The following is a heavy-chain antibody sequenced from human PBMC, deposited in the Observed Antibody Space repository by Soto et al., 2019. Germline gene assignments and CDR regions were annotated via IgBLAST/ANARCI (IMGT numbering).Heavy chain of an antibody. CDR3: AKDQFPTTVTTPYYFDY. V-gene: IGHV3-23*01. CDR2: ISGSGGST. J-gene: IGHJ4*02. CDR1: GFTFSSYA. Sequence: GGSLRLSCAASGFTFSSYAMSWVRQAPGKGLEWVSAISGSGGSTYYADSVKGRFTISRDNSKNTLYLQMNSLRAEDTAVYYCAKDQFPTTVTTPYYFDYWGQGTLVTVSS. D-gene: IGHD4-17*01.